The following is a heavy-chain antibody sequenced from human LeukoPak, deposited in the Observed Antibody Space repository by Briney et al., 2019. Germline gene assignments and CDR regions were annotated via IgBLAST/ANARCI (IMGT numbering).Heavy chain of an antibody. V-gene: IGHV3-23*01. CDR1: GFTFSSYA. CDR2: ISGSGGST. Sequence: GGSLRLSCAASGFTFSSYAMNWVRQAPGKGLEWVSAISGSGGSTYYADSVKGRFTISRDNSKNTLYLQMNSLRAEDTAVYYCATDGVEAAGSHWFDPWGQGTLVAVSS. J-gene: IGHJ5*02. CDR3: ATDGVEAAGSHWFDP. D-gene: IGHD6-13*01.